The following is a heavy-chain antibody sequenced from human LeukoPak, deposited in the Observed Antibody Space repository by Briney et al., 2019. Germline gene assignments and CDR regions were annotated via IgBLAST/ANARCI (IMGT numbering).Heavy chain of an antibody. Sequence: ASVKVSCKASGYTFTDYYIHWVRQAPGQGLEWMGWINPNTGGTNYAQKVQGRVTMTRDTSISTVYMELSRLRSDDTAVYYCARDLEDCSGGDCYWFDPWGQGTLVTVSS. D-gene: IGHD2-21*01. V-gene: IGHV1-2*02. CDR1: GYTFTDYY. CDR2: INPNTGGT. CDR3: ARDLEDCSGGDCYWFDP. J-gene: IGHJ5*02.